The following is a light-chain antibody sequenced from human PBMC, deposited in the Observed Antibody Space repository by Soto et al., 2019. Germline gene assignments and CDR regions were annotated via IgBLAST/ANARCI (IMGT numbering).Light chain of an antibody. J-gene: IGLJ1*01. Sequence: QSVLAHPASVSGSPGQSITSSCTGTSSDVGGYNYVSWYQQHPGKAPKLMIYEVSNRPSGVSNRFSGSKSGNTASLTISGLQAEDEADHYCSSYTSSSTYVFGTGTKVTV. V-gene: IGLV2-14*01. CDR2: EVS. CDR1: SSDVGGYNY. CDR3: SSYTSSSTYV.